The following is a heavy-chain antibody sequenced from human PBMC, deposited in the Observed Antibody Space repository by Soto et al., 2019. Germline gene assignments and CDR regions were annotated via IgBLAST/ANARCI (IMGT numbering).Heavy chain of an antibody. CDR3: ARHFGVVVAAPWAFDI. CDR1: GGSISSSSYY. V-gene: IGHV4-39*01. D-gene: IGHD2-15*01. CDR2: IYYSGST. J-gene: IGHJ3*02. Sequence: SETLSLTCTVSGGSISSSSYYWGWIRQPPGKGLEWIGSIYYSGSTYYNPSLKSRVTISVDTSKNQFSLKLSSVTAADTAVYYCARHFGVVVAAPWAFDIWGQGTMVTVSS.